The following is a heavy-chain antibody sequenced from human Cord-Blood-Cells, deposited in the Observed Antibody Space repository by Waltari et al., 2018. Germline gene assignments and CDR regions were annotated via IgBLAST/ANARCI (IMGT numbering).Heavy chain of an antibody. V-gene: IGHV3-53*01. D-gene: IGHD3-16*01. CDR2: ICSGGST. Sequence: EVQLVESGGGLIQPGGSPRLSCAASGFTVSSNYMSWVRQAPGKGLGCVSVICSGGSTYYADSGKGRFIISRDNSKNTLYLQMTSLRAEDTAVYYCARGPFFRVGALDYWGQGTLVTVSS. J-gene: IGHJ4*02. CDR1: GFTVSSNY. CDR3: ARGPFFRVGALDY.